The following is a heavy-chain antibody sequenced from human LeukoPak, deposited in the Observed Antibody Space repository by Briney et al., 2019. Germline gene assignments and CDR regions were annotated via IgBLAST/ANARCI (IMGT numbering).Heavy chain of an antibody. CDR3: LGYGNDNP. Sequence: GGSLRLSCAITEFTFTNYWKNWVRQASGKGLEWVANMSPDENEKKYVDSVKGRFTISTDNAKKTLYLQMNSLRVEDTAIYYCLGYGNDNPWGQGALVTVSS. V-gene: IGHV3-7*03. CDR1: EFTFTNYW. J-gene: IGHJ4*02. D-gene: IGHD5-12*01. CDR2: MSPDENEK.